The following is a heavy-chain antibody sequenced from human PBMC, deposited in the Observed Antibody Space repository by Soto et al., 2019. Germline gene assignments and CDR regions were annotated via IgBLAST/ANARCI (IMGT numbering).Heavy chain of an antibody. CDR1: GFTFDNYG. D-gene: IGHD5-12*01. CDR3: ARDGVANIGFDYDY. J-gene: IGHJ4*02. V-gene: IGHV3-33*01. Sequence: LRLSCSASGFTFDNYGMHWVRQAPGKGLEWLAVIWHDNSRRYYADSVRGRFTISRDNSENTLYLQMNSLRAEDTAEYYCARDGVANIGFDYDYWGQGTLVTVSS. CDR2: IWHDNSRR.